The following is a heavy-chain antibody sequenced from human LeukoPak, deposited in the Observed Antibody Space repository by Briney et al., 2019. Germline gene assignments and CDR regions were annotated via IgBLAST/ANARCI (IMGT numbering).Heavy chain of an antibody. V-gene: IGHV3-23*01. D-gene: IGHD6-19*01. Sequence: GGSLILSCAASGFTFSSYAMSRVRQAPGKVLELVSAISGSGGSTCYADSVKGRFTISRDNSKNTLYLQMNGLRAEDTAVYYCAKNGLQDSSGWYCGYWGQGTLVTVSS. CDR2: ISGSGGST. CDR3: AKNGLQDSSGWYCGY. CDR1: GFTFSSYA. J-gene: IGHJ4*02.